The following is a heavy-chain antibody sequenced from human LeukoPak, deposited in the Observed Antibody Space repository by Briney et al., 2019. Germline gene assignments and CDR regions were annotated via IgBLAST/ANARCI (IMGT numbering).Heavy chain of an antibody. CDR2: VSGCGNSP. J-gene: IGHJ4*02. CDR3: AKDQRAVAGTCFDN. CDR1: GFTFSSYA. V-gene: IGHV3-23*01. D-gene: IGHD6-19*01. Sequence: GGSLRLSCTASGFTFSSYAMTWVRQAPGKGLEWVADVSGCGNSPHYADSVKGRFTITRDNSNNTLYLQMKTLSPEDTAVYYCAKDQRAVAGTCFDNWGQGTLVTVSS.